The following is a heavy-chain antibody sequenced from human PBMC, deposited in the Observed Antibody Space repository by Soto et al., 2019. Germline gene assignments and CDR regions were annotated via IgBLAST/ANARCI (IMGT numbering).Heavy chain of an antibody. CDR3: ARGGSGNYYYYYAMDV. CDR1: GFTFRAYW. V-gene: IGHV3-7*04. Sequence: EVQVVESGGGLVQPGGSLRLSCAASGFTFRAYWMTWVRQAPGKGLEWVANIKEDGSEYYYVDSVKGRFTISRDNARNSLYLQMNSLRAEDTAVYYCARGGSGNYYYYYAMDVWGLGTTVTVSS. CDR2: IKEDGSEY. D-gene: IGHD1-26*01. J-gene: IGHJ6*02.